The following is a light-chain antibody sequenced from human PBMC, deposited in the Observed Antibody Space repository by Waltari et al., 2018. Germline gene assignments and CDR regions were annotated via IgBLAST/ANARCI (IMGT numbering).Light chain of an antibody. Sequence: EIVMTQSPATLSVSPWERATLSCSASQGISDNLAWYQQKPGQAPRLLIYGAFTRATGIPARFTGSGSGTEFTLTISSLQSEDSAVYYCQQYNRWPPITFGQGTRLEIK. J-gene: IGKJ5*01. CDR2: GAF. CDR1: QGISDN. V-gene: IGKV3-15*01. CDR3: QQYNRWPPIT.